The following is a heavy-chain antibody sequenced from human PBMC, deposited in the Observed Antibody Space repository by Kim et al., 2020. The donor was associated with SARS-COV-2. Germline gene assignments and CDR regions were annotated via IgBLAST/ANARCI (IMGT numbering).Heavy chain of an antibody. J-gene: IGHJ6*02. D-gene: IGHD1-26*01. Sequence: GGSLRLSCEASGFTFSGSAMHWVRQASGKGLEWVGRIRSKANNYATTYAASVEGRFTISRDDSKNTAYLQMNSLKTEDTAVYYCTRGSVGAMDVWGQGTTVTVSS. CDR2: IRSKANNYAT. V-gene: IGHV3-73*01. CDR1: GFTFSGSA. CDR3: TRGSVGAMDV.